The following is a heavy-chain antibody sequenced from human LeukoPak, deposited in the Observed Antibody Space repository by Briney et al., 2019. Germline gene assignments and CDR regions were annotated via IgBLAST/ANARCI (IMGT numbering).Heavy chain of an antibody. V-gene: IGHV1-2*02. CDR2: MNPSNGDT. J-gene: IGHJ5*02. Sequence: ASVKGSCKASAYPFTGYYVHWVRQAPGQGLEWMGWMNPSNGDTNYVQKFQGRVTMTRDTSRRTAYMELNSLRFDDTAVYYCARWEASPSRGWLSPWGQGTLVTVSS. CDR3: ARWEASPSRGWLSP. D-gene: IGHD3-22*01. CDR1: AYPFTGYY.